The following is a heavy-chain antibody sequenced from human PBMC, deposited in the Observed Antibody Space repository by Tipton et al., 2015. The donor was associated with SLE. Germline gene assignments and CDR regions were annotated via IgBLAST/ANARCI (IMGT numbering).Heavy chain of an antibody. D-gene: IGHD5-12*01. CDR3: ARLISAYDCNFDY. CDR1: GASIRRSDCY. J-gene: IGHJ4*02. CDR2: ISHTGGT. V-gene: IGHV4-39*07. Sequence: TLSLTCTVSGASIRRSDCYWGWIRQPPGKGLEWIGEISHTGGTTYNPSLDSRVTMSVDMSKSQFSLNLISVTAADTALYYCARLISAYDCNFDYWGQGTLVTVSS.